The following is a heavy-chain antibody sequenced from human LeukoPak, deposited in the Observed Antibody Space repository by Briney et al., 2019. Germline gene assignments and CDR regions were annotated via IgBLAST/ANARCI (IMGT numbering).Heavy chain of an antibody. D-gene: IGHD5-24*01. V-gene: IGHV4-59*08. CDR1: GGSIGSYY. Sequence: SETLSLTCTVSGGSIGSYYWSWIRQPPGKGLEWIGYIYYSGSTYYNPSLKSRVTISVDTSKNQFSLKLSSVTAADTAVYYCARHEEEDGYNAKTFDFWGQGTLVTVSS. CDR2: IYYSGST. CDR3: ARHEEEDGYNAKTFDF. J-gene: IGHJ4*02.